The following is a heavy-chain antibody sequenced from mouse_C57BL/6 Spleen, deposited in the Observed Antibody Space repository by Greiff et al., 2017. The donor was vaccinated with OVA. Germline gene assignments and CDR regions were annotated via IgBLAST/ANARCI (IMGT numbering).Heavy chain of an antibody. CDR1: GFTFSDYG. CDR3: AGGYYGSSPAWFAY. Sequence: EVMLVESGGGLVKPGGSLKLSCAASGFTFSDYGMHWVRQAPEKGLEWVAYISSGSSTIYYADTVKGRFTISRDNAKNTLFLQMTSLRSEDTAMYYCAGGYYGSSPAWFAYWGQGTLVTVSA. J-gene: IGHJ3*01. CDR2: ISSGSSTI. D-gene: IGHD1-1*01. V-gene: IGHV5-17*01.